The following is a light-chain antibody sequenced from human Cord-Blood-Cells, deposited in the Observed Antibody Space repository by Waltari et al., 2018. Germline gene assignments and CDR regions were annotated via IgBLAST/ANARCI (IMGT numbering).Light chain of an antibody. V-gene: IGKV1-5*01. CDR3: QPYNSYSCT. J-gene: IGKJ2*02. CDR2: DAS. CDR1: QSISTW. Sequence: GDRVTITCRASQSISTWLAWYQQKPGKAPKLLIYDASSLESRVPARFSGSGSGTEFTLTISSLQPDDFATYDCQPYNSYSCTFGQGTKLEIK.